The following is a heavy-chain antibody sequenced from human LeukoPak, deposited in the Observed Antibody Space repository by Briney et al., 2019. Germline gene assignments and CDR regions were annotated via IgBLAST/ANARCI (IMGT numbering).Heavy chain of an antibody. Sequence: GGSLRLSCAASGFTFSTYSMNWVRQAPGKGLEWVSSISSSSIYIYYADSVKGRFTISRDNAKNSLYLQMNSLRAEDTAVYYCARDYGGSSPFDYWGQGTLVTVSS. J-gene: IGHJ4*02. CDR1: GFTFSTYS. D-gene: IGHD4-23*01. CDR2: ISSSSIYI. CDR3: ARDYGGSSPFDY. V-gene: IGHV3-21*01.